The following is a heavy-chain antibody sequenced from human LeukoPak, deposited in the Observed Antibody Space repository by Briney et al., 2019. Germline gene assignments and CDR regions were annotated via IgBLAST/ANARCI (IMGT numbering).Heavy chain of an antibody. J-gene: IGHJ6*03. D-gene: IGHD2-15*01. V-gene: IGHV4-59*01. Sequence: SETLSLTCTVSGGSISSYYWSWIRQPPGKGLEWIGYIYYSGSTNYNPSLKSRVTISVDTSKNQFSLKLSSVTAADTAAYYCARGVYCPPYYYMDVWGKGTTVTVSS. CDR2: IYYSGST. CDR3: ARGVYCPPYYYMDV. CDR1: GGSISSYY.